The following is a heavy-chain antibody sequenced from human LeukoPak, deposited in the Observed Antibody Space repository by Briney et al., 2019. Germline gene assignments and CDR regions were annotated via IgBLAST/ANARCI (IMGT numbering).Heavy chain of an antibody. V-gene: IGHV4-61*01. Sequence: SETLSLTCTVSSGSVSSGSYYWSWIRQPPGKGLEWIAYIRYSGSTDYNPSLKSRVTISVDTPKNQFSLKLSSVTAADTAVYYCARDYGDYIGGYFDYWGQGTLVTVSS. CDR1: SGSVSSGSYY. CDR3: ARDYGDYIGGYFDY. D-gene: IGHD4-17*01. CDR2: IRYSGST. J-gene: IGHJ4*02.